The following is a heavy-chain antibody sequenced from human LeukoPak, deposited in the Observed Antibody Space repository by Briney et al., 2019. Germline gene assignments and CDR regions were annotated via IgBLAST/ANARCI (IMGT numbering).Heavy chain of an antibody. V-gene: IGHV3-30*03. CDR1: GFTFSSYG. J-gene: IGHJ4*02. CDR3: ARDLTNFDY. Sequence: QPGRSLRLSCAASGFTFSSYGMHWVRQAPGKGLEWVAVISYDGSNKYYADSVKGRFTISRDNSKNTLYLQMNSLRAEDTAVYYCARDLTNFDYWGQGTLVTVSS. D-gene: IGHD4-11*01. CDR2: ISYDGSNK.